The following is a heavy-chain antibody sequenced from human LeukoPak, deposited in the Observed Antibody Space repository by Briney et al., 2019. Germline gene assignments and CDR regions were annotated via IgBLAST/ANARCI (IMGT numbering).Heavy chain of an antibody. CDR3: TIDLMTGFSSGWHFGY. D-gene: IGHD6-19*01. CDR1: GLTFRNFA. J-gene: IGHJ4*02. CDR2: TSGDEDST. Sequence: GGSLRLSCAASGLTFRNFAMSWVRQAPGKGLEWLAVTSGDEDSTHYADSVRGRFVISTDSSKNSLFLQMDSLRADDTAVYYCTIDLMTGFSSGWHFGYWGQGTLVTVSS. V-gene: IGHV3-23*01.